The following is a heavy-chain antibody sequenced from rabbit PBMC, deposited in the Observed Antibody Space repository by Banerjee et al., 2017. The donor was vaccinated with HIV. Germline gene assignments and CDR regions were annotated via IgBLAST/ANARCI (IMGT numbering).Heavy chain of an antibody. Sequence: QSLEESGGDLVKPGASLTLTCTASGFSLSSSYNLCWVRQAPGKGLELIACIYSSNGDKWYASWVNGRFTISRSTSLNTVDLKMTSLTVADTATYFCARRADYAGGGNFNLWGPGTLVTVS. J-gene: IGHJ4*01. D-gene: IGHD4-2*01. CDR2: IYSSNGDK. CDR1: GFSLSSSYN. V-gene: IGHV1S43*01. CDR3: ARRADYAGGGNFNL.